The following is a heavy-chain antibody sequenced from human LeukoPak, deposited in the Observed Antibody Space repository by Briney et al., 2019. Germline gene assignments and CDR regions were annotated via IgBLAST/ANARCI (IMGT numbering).Heavy chain of an antibody. V-gene: IGHV3-23*01. D-gene: IGHD4-17*01. CDR3: AKDKKASVTTALNWFDP. J-gene: IGHJ5*02. CDR1: GFTFSSYW. CDR2: ISGSGGST. Sequence: GGSLRLSCAASGFTFSSYWMSWVRQAPGKGLEWVSAISGSGGSTYYADSVKGRFTISRDNSKNTLYLQMNSLRAEDTAVYYCAKDKKASVTTALNWFDPWGQGTLVTVSS.